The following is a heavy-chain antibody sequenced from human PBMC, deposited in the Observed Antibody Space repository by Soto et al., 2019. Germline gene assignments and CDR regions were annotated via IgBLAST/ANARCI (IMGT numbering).Heavy chain of an antibody. CDR2: VYYTGST. J-gene: IGHJ4*02. D-gene: IGHD6-19*01. Sequence: LSLTCSVSGGSISGSYWSWIRQSPGKGLEWLGYVYYTGSTNYSPSLRSRVSISVDTSKNEFSLRLSSVTAADTAVYFCARSVAVPGAHIDYWGQGTQVTVSS. V-gene: IGHV4-59*01. CDR1: GGSISGSY. CDR3: ARSVAVPGAHIDY.